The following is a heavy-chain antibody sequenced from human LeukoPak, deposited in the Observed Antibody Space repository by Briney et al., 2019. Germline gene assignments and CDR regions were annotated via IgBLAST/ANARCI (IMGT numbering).Heavy chain of an antibody. V-gene: IGHV4-4*09. CDR2: IYNGGNT. CDR3: AAGPWELDF. J-gene: IGHJ4*02. Sequence: SETLSLTCTVSGVSINTYYASWIRQAPGKGLEFIGFIYNGGNTNYNPSLKSRATISVDTSNNQFSLRLTSVTAADTAMYYCAAGPWELDFWGQETLVTVYS. CDR1: GVSINTYY. D-gene: IGHD1-26*01.